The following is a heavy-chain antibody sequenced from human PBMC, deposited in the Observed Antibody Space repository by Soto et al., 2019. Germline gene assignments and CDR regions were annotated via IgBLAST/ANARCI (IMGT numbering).Heavy chain of an antibody. J-gene: IGHJ4*02. CDR1: GFTFSSYA. Sequence: EVQLVESGGGLVQPGGSLRLSCAASGFTFSSYAMHWVRQAPGKGLEYVSAISSNGGSTYYANSVKGRFTISRNNSKNTLYLQMGSLRAEDMAVYYCARGPARKVATFDYWGQGTLVTVSS. CDR3: ARGPARKVATFDY. D-gene: IGHD5-12*01. CDR2: ISSNGGST. V-gene: IGHV3-64*01.